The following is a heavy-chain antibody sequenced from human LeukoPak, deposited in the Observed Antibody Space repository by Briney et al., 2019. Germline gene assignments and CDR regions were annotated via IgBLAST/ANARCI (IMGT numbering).Heavy chain of an antibody. CDR2: INHSGST. D-gene: IGHD3-10*01. V-gene: IGHV4-34*01. CDR1: GGSFSGYY. CDR3: ARGLVRGPFDY. Sequence: PETLSLTCAVYGGSFSGYYWSWIRQPPGKGLEWIGEINHSGSTNYNPSLKSRVTISVDTSKNQFSLKLSSVTAADTAVYYCARGLVRGPFDYWGQGTLVTVSS. J-gene: IGHJ4*02.